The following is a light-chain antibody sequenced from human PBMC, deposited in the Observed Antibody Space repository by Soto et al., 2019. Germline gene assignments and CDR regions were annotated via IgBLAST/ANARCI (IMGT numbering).Light chain of an antibody. CDR1: NIVGKS. J-gene: IGLJ2*01. V-gene: IGLV3-21*04. CDR3: QVCDSSGDDAVV. CDR2: SDT. Sequence: SYELTQPPSVSVAPGKTATITCGGSNIVGKSVQWYQQTPGQAPVLVIYSDTDRPSGIPGRFSGSNSGTTATLTIDSVGAGELADYYCQVCDSSGDDAVVFGGGTTLSVL.